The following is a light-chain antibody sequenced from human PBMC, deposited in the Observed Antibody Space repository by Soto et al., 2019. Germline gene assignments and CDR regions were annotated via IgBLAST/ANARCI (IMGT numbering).Light chain of an antibody. V-gene: IGKV1-5*03. CDR3: QQYNTYPST. J-gene: IGKJ1*01. Sequence: DIQMTQSPSTLSASVGDRVTITCRASQSISIWLAWYQQKPGKAPKMLICKASSLESGVPSRFGGSGSGTEFTLTISSLQPDDFATYYCQQYNTYPSTFGQGTKVDIK. CDR2: KAS. CDR1: QSISIW.